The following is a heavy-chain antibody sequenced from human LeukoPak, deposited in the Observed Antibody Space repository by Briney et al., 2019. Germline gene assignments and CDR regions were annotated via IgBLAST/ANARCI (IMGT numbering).Heavy chain of an antibody. V-gene: IGHV3-48*03. CDR1: GFTFSLYE. CDR2: ITDTSDTL. Sequence: QPGGSLTLSRSASGFTFSLYELYWARQAPGKGLEWLVNITDTSDTLHYADSVKGPFTISRATNTNSPYLQLSTLRAQDTAFLHWARARYYYHENSGDYFLGKIAFDPWGEGTLVIVSS. CDR3: ARARYYYHENSGDYFLGKIAFDP. D-gene: IGHD2-21*02. J-gene: IGHJ5*02.